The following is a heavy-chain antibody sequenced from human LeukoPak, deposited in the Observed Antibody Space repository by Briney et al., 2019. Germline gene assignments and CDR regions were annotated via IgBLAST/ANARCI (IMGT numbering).Heavy chain of an antibody. CDR3: ARRFDYYGSGSYYNWFDP. D-gene: IGHD3-10*01. V-gene: IGHV1-69*13. Sequence: GASVKVSCKASGGTFSSYAIRWVRQAPGQGLEWMGGIIPIFGTANYAQKFQGRVTITADESTSTAYMELSSLRSEDTAVYYCARRFDYYGSGSYYNWFDPWGQGTLVTVSS. CDR2: IIPIFGTA. CDR1: GGTFSSYA. J-gene: IGHJ5*02.